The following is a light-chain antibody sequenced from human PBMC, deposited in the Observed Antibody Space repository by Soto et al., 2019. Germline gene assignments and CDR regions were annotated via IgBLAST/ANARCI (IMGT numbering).Light chain of an antibody. CDR2: DVT. V-gene: IGLV2-14*01. Sequence: QSVLTQPASVSGSPGQSITISCTGASSDIGGYNYVSWYQQHPGKAPKLMIYDVTKWPSGVSHRFSGSKSGNTASLTISGLQPEDEADYYCSSYTSSSTLVFGGGTKVTVL. CDR3: SSYTSSSTLV. CDR1: SSDIGGYNY. J-gene: IGLJ2*01.